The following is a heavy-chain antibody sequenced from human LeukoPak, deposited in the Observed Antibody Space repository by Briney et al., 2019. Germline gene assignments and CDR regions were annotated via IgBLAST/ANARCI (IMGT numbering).Heavy chain of an antibody. D-gene: IGHD6-19*01. CDR1: GFTFSNHW. CDR2: ISSDGITT. CDR3: ARDIIAVSGSHFQH. V-gene: IGHV3-74*01. J-gene: IGHJ1*01. Sequence: GGSLRLSCAASGFTFSNHWMHWVRQAPGKGLVWISRISSDGITTNYADSVKGRFTISRDNAKNTLYLQMNSLRAEDTAVYYCARDIIAVSGSHFQHWGQGTLVTVSS.